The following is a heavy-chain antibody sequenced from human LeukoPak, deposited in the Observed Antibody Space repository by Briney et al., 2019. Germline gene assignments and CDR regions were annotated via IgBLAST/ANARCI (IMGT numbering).Heavy chain of an antibody. CDR1: GGSISSSSYY. CDR2: IYYSGST. CDR3: ARVAAAGYFDY. J-gene: IGHJ4*02. V-gene: IGHV4-31*03. D-gene: IGHD6-13*01. Sequence: PSQTLSLTCTVSGGSISSSSYYWGWIRQPPGKGLEWIGYIYYSGSTYYNPSLKSRVTISVDTSKNQFSLKLSSVTAADTAVYYCARVAAAGYFDYWGQGTLVTVSS.